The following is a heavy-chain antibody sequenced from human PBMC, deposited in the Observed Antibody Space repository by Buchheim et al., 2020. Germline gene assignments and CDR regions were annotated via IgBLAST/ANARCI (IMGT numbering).Heavy chain of an antibody. V-gene: IGHV3-53*02. J-gene: IGHJ4*02. Sequence: EVQLVETGGGLIQPGGSLRLSCAASGFTVSSNYMSWVRQAPGKGLEWVSVIYSGVSTYYADSVKGRFTISRDNSKNTLYLQMNSLRAEDTAVYYCARETYDFWSGYSPGGFDYWGQGTL. CDR1: GFTVSSNY. CDR2: IYSGVST. CDR3: ARETYDFWSGYSPGGFDY. D-gene: IGHD3-3*01.